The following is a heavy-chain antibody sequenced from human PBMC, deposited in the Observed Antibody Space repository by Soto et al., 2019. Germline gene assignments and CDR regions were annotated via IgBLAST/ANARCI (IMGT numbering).Heavy chain of an antibody. CDR1: GGSISSHS. D-gene: IGHD3-3*01. CDR2: VSYSGST. J-gene: IGHJ6*03. Sequence: SETLSLTCTVSGGSISSHSWTWIRQPPGKGLEWIGHVSYSGSTNYNPSLNSRATISVDTSKKQFSLKLTFVTAADTAMYYCARSYNDFWSGSYYYYMDVWGKGTTVTVSS. CDR3: ARSYNDFWSGSYYYYMDV. V-gene: IGHV4-59*08.